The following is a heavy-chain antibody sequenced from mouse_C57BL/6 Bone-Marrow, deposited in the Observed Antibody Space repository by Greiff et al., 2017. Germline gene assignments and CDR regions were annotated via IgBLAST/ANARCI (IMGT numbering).Heavy chain of an antibody. D-gene: IGHD1-1*01. V-gene: IGHV14-4*01. CDR3: TFYGSSPDY. J-gene: IGHJ2*01. Sequence: EVQLVESGAELVRPGASVKLSCTASGFNIKDDYMHWVKQRPEQGLEWIGWIDPENGDTEYASKFQGKATITADTSSNTAYLQLSSLTSEDTAVYYCTFYGSSPDYWGQGTTLTVSS. CDR2: IDPENGDT. CDR1: GFNIKDDY.